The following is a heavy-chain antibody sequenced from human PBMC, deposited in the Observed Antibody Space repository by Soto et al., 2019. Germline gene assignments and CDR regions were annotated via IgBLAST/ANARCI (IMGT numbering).Heavy chain of an antibody. CDR2: IYWDDDK. D-gene: IGHD3-10*01. J-gene: IGHJ4*02. CDR3: AYSRYTGSGVDY. Sequence: QITLKESGPTLVKPTQTLTLTCTFSGFSLSTSGVGVGWIRQPPGKALEWLALIYWDDDKRYSPSLKSRLTIPKDTSKHQVVLTMTNMDPVDTATYYCAYSRYTGSGVDYWGQGTLVTVSS. CDR1: GFSLSTSGVG. V-gene: IGHV2-5*02.